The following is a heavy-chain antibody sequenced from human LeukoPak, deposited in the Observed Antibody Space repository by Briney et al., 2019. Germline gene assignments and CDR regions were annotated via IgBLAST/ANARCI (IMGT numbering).Heavy chain of an antibody. CDR2: SYYSGSP. CDR3: ARRHSGSYYVEHWFDP. Sequence: SETLSPTCTVSGGPISSITYSWGWIRQPPGKGLEWIGNSYYSGSPYYNPSLQSRVTISVDMSNNQLSLHLSSVTAADTAVYYCARRHSGSYYVEHWFDPWGQGTLVTVSS. CDR1: GGPISSITYS. D-gene: IGHD1-26*01. J-gene: IGHJ5*02. V-gene: IGHV4-39*01.